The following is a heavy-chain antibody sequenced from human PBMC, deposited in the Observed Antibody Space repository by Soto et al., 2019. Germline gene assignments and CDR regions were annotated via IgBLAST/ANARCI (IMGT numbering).Heavy chain of an antibody. CDR3: AKDGNRVRGPDY. CDR2: ISGTGVST. D-gene: IGHD3-10*01. Sequence: EVQLLESGGGLVQPGWSLRLSCAASGFTFSNYVLSWVRQAPGKGLEWVSAISGTGVSTYYADSVKGRFTISRDNSKNTLYVQMNSLRVEDTAVYYCAKDGNRVRGPDYWGQGTLVTVSS. CDR1: GFTFSNYV. V-gene: IGHV3-23*01. J-gene: IGHJ4*02.